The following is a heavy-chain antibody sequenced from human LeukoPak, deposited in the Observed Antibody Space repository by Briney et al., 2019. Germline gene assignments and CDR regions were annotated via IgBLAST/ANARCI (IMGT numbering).Heavy chain of an antibody. J-gene: IGHJ6*03. CDR2: INWNGDST. Sequence: GGSLRLSCAASGFTFDDYGMSWVRQAPGKGLEWVSGINWNGDSTGYADSVKGRFTISRDNAKNSLYLQMNSLRAEDTALYYCARDKVDFWSGYPTDYYYYMDVWGKGTTVTVSS. D-gene: IGHD3-3*01. V-gene: IGHV3-20*04. CDR1: GFTFDDYG. CDR3: ARDKVDFWSGYPTDYYYYMDV.